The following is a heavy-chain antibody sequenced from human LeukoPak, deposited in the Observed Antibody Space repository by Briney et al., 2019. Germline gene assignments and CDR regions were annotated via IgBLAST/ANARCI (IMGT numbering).Heavy chain of an antibody. CDR3: ARALSSSFWSGYLGWFDP. J-gene: IGHJ5*02. CDR2: IYTSGTT. D-gene: IGHD3-3*01. CDR1: GGSINSGNYY. Sequence: PSETLSLTCTVSGGSINSGNYYWSWIRQPAGKGLEWIGRIYTSGTTSYNPSLKSRVTISVDTSKNQFSLRLTSVTAADTAVYYCARALSSSFWSGYLGWFDPWGHGALVTVSS. V-gene: IGHV4-61*02.